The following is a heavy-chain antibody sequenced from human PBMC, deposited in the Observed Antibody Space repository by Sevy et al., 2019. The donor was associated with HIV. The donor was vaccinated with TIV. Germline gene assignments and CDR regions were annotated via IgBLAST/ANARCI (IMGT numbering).Heavy chain of an antibody. J-gene: IGHJ4*02. CDR3: AGENAWGRGYS. CDR2: IYDNGHI. D-gene: IGHD1-26*01. CDR1: GGSITSLY. Sequence: SETLSLTCTVSGGSITSLYWNWIRQPPGKGLEWIANIYDNGHINYNPSLKNRFTLSLDTSKNQFSLRLSSVTAADTAMYYCAGENAWGRGYSWGQGTLVTVSS. V-gene: IGHV4-59*08.